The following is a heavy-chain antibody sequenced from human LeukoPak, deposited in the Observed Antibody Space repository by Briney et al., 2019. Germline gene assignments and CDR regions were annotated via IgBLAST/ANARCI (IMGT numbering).Heavy chain of an antibody. D-gene: IGHD3-16*01. CDR2: IYHSGST. CDR1: GGSISSGGYS. Sequence: SQTLSLTCAVSGGSISSGGYSWSWIRQPPGKGLEWIGYIYHSGSTYYNPSLKSRVTISVDRSKNQFSLKLGSVTAADTAVYYCARGGDFDYWGQGTLVTVSS. J-gene: IGHJ4*02. V-gene: IGHV4-30-2*01. CDR3: ARGGDFDY.